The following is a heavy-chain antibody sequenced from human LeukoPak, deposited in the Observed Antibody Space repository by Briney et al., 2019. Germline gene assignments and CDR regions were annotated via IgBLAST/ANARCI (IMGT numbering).Heavy chain of an antibody. D-gene: IGHD3-9*01. V-gene: IGHV3-23*01. CDR2: ISGSGTST. Sequence: GGSLRLSCAASGFTFSNYAMNWVRQAPGKGLEWVSGISGSGTSTYYADSVKGWFTISRDNSKNTLHLQMDSLRAEDTAVYYCAKSWDFDWLLSYWGQGTLVTVSS. CDR1: GFTFSNYA. CDR3: AKSWDFDWLLSY. J-gene: IGHJ4*02.